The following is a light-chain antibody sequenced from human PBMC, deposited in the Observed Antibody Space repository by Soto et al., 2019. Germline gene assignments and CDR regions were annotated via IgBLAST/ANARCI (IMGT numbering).Light chain of an antibody. CDR2: GAS. V-gene: IGKV3-20*01. CDR1: QSVSSSY. J-gene: IGKJ4*01. Sequence: EIVLTQSPGTLSFPPGERATLSCRASQSVSSSYLAWYQQKPGQAPRLLIYGASSRATGIPDRFSGSGSGTDFTLTISRLEPEDFAVYYCQQYGSSPLTFGGGTKVDIK. CDR3: QQYGSSPLT.